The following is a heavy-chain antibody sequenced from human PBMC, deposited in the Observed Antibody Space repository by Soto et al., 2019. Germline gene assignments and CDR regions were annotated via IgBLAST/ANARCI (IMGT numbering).Heavy chain of an antibody. Sequence: SETLSLTCAVSGGSISSGGYSWSWIRQPPGKGLEWIGYIYHSGSTYYNPSLKSRVTISVDRSKNQFSLKLSSVTAADTAVYYCARVPDRWGRVTLVAVSS. CDR3: ARVPDR. D-gene: IGHD2-2*01. CDR1: GGSISSGGYS. CDR2: IYHSGST. J-gene: IGHJ5*02. V-gene: IGHV4-30-2*01.